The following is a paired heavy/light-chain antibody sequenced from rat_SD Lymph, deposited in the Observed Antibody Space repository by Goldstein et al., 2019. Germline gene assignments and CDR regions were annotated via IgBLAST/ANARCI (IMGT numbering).Heavy chain of an antibody. J-gene: IGHJ3*01. CDR3: ATDRAWLAGLFAY. V-gene: IGHV5-19*01. CDR1: GFTFSNYG. Sequence: EVQLVESGGGLVQPGRSLKLSCAASGFTFSNYGMHWIRQAPTKGLEWVASISPSGGSTYYRDSVKGRFTISRDNAKSTLYLQMDSLRSEDTATYYCATDRAWLAGLFAYWGQGTLVTVSS. D-gene: IGHD1-4*01. CDR2: ISPSGGST.
Light chain of an antibody. J-gene: IGKJ1*01. V-gene: IGKV16S1*01. CDR3: QQHNEYPRT. CDR2: SGS. Sequence: DVQMTQSPSNLAASPGESVSINCKASKSISKYLAWYQQKPGKANKLLIYSGSTLQSGTPSRFSGSGSGTDFTLTIRNLEPEDFGLYYCQQHNEYPRTFGGGTKLELK. CDR1: KSISKY.